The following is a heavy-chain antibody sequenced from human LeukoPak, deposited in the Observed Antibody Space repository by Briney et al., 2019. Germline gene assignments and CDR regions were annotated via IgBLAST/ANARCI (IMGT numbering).Heavy chain of an antibody. CDR2: ISYDGSNK. CDR1: GFTFSSYA. CDR3: ARFVRYFDWLPDY. V-gene: IGHV3-30*14. D-gene: IGHD3-9*01. J-gene: IGHJ4*02. Sequence: GGSLRLSCAASGFTFSSYAMHWVRQAPGKGLEWVAVISYDGSNKYYADSVKGRFTISRDNSKNTLYLQMNSLRAEDTAVYYCARFVRYFDWLPDYWGQGTLVTVSS.